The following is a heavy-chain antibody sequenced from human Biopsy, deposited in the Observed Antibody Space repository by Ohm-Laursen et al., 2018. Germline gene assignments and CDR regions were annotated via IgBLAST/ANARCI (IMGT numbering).Heavy chain of an antibody. CDR3: ARRVSGSGRVDP. Sequence: SDTLSLTCTVSGDFISSDIYYWVWIRQPPGKGLEWIGNIYNSESTSTYYNLSLKGRVSMSVDTSHNQFSLKLTSVTAADTAVYFCARRVSGSGRVDPWGQGTLVTVSS. J-gene: IGHJ5*02. CDR1: GDFISSDIYY. V-gene: IGHV4-39*01. CDR2: IYNSESTST. D-gene: IGHD3-10*01.